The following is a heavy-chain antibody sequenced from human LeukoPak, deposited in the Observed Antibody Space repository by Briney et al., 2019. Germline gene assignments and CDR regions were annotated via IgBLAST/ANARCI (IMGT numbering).Heavy chain of an antibody. CDR1: GFTFSSYA. D-gene: IGHD4-17*01. CDR2: ISYDGSNK. CDR3: ARARVDYEFFDY. V-gene: IGHV3-30*04. J-gene: IGHJ4*02. Sequence: GGSLRLSCAASGFTFSSYAMHWVRQAPGKGLEWVAVISYDGSNKYYADSVKGRFTISRDNSKNTLYLQMNSLRAEDTAVYYCARARVDYEFFDYWGQGTLVTVSS.